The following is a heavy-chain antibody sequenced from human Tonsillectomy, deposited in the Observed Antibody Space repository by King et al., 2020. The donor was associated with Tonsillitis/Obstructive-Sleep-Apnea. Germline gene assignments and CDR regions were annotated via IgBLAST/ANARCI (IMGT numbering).Heavy chain of an antibody. V-gene: IGHV3-30*01. CDR3: ATEGGLGELSH. D-gene: IGHD3-16*02. CDR1: GFTFSSYA. Sequence: VQLVESGGGVVQPGRSLRLSCAASGFTFSSYAMHWVRQAPGKGLEWVAVISYDGRNKYYADSVKGRFTISRDNSKNTLYLQMNSLRAEDTAVYYCATEGGLGELSHWGQGTLVTVSS. CDR2: ISYDGRNK. J-gene: IGHJ4*02.